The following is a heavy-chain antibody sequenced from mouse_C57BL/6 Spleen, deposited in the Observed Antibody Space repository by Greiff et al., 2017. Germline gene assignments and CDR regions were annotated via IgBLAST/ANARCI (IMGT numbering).Heavy chain of an antibody. V-gene: IGHV5-4*01. D-gene: IGHD2-3*01. CDR2: ISDGGSYT. CDR3: AREDGYYAMDY. CDR1: GFTFSSYA. Sequence: EVQLVESGGGLVKPGGSLKLPCAASGFTFSSYAMSWVRQTPEKRLEWVATISDGGSYTYYPDNVKGRFTISRDNAQNNLYLQMSHLKSEDTAMYYCAREDGYYAMDYWGQGTSVTVSS. J-gene: IGHJ4*01.